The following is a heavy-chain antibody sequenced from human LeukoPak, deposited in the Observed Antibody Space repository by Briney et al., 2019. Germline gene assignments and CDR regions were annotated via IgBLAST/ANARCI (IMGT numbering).Heavy chain of an antibody. V-gene: IGHV1-46*01. CDR1: GYTFTSYY. CDR3: ARDLNYGVDY. CDR2: INTCGGST. Sequence: APVKVSCKASGYTFTSYYMHWVRQAPGHGLEWTGIINTCGGSTSYAQKLQARVTMTRDTSMSPDYMELSSLRSDDTAGYCCARDLNYGVDYWGQGTLVTVSS. D-gene: IGHD3-10*01. J-gene: IGHJ4*02.